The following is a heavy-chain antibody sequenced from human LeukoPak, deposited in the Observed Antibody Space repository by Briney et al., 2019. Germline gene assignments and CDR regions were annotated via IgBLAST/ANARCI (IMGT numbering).Heavy chain of an antibody. Sequence: GGSLRLSCAASGFTFSSHWMHWVRQAPGKGLVWVSRIKRDGSSTGYADSVKGRFTISRDNAKNTLYLQMNSLRAEDTAVYYCARDPDSSGYSIFHDWGQGTLVTVSS. D-gene: IGHD3-22*01. CDR2: IKRDGSST. V-gene: IGHV3-74*01. CDR1: GFTFSSHW. CDR3: ARDPDSSGYSIFHD. J-gene: IGHJ1*01.